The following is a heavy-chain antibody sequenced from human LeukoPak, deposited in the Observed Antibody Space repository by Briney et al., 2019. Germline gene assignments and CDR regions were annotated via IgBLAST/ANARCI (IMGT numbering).Heavy chain of an antibody. CDR2: IYYSGST. CDR3: ARGSSSWYTDVGPHWFDP. V-gene: IGHV4-31*03. CDR1: GGSISSGGYY. Sequence: SETLSLTCTVSGGSISSGGYYWSWIRQHPGKGLEWIGYIYYSGSTYYNPPLKSRVTISVDTSKNQFSLKLSSVTAADTAVYHCARGSSSWYTDVGPHWFDPWGQGTLVTVSS. J-gene: IGHJ5*02. D-gene: IGHD6-13*01.